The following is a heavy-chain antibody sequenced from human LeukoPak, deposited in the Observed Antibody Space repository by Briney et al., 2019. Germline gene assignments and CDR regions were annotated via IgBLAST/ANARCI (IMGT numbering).Heavy chain of an antibody. V-gene: IGHV3-74*01. Sequence: PGGSLGFSGEPPGLPFRTYGRHWAPQAPGKGLLGVSRINTDGSSTSYADSVKGRFTISRDNAKNTLYLQMNSLRAEDTAVYYCAIFPYDSSGYSLGYWGQGTLVTVSS. CDR1: GLPFRTYG. CDR2: INTDGSST. J-gene: IGHJ4*02. CDR3: AIFPYDSSGYSLGY. D-gene: IGHD3-22*01.